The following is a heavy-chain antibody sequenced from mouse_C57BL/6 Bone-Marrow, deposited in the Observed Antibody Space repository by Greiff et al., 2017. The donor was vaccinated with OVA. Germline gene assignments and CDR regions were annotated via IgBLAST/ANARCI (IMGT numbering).Heavy chain of an antibody. D-gene: IGHD3-2*02. CDR2: INPNNGGP. CDR1: GYTFTDYN. Sequence: EVKLQQSGPELVKPGASVKIPCKASGYTFTDYNMDWVKQSHGKSLEWIGDINPNNGGPIYNQKFTGKAPLTVAKSSSTAYMELRSLTAEDTAVYYGARAGTAQATWRCAYWGQGTLGTVSA. J-gene: IGHJ3*01. V-gene: IGHV1-18*01. CDR3: ARAGTAQATWRCAY.